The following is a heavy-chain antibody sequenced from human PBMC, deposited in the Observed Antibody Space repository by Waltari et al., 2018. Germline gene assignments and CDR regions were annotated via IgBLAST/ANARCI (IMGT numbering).Heavy chain of an antibody. V-gene: IGHV5-10-1*01. D-gene: IGHD3-10*01. CDR1: GYMFTSHY. CDR2: IDPSDSFT. CDR3: ARRQTIIEGDDYYYYSLDV. Sequence: EVRLVQSGAEVKKPGESLKISCQISGYMFTSHYLNWVRQTPGNGLAWVGRIDPSDSFTNYSPSFQGHVSISIARSIATVYLQWNNLEASDSAIYYCARRQTIIEGDDYYYYSLDVWGQGTTVAVS. J-gene: IGHJ6*02.